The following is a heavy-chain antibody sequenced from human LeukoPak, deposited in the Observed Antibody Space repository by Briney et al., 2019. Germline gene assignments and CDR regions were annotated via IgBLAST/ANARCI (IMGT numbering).Heavy chain of an antibody. CDR1: GFTFNSCW. Sequence: GGSLRPSCAASGFTFNSCWMSWVRQAPGKGLEWVANIKEDGSEKYYVDSVKGRFTISRDNAKNSLYLQMNSLRAEDTALYYCARRNFFDYWGQGTLVTVSS. J-gene: IGHJ4*02. CDR3: ARRNFFDY. V-gene: IGHV3-7*05. CDR2: IKEDGSEK.